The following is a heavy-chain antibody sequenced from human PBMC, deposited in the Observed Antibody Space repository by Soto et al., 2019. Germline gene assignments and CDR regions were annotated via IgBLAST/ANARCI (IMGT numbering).Heavy chain of an antibody. CDR2: IYYSGST. V-gene: IGHV4-31*03. D-gene: IGHD5-12*01. CDR1: GGSVSSGAYY. Sequence: SETLSLTCTVSGGSVSSGAYYWTWIRQRPGKGLEWIGYIYYSGSTYYSPSLKSRLSTSPDTSKNQFSLRLSSVTAADTAMYYCARARLRAVYAFDIWGQGTMVTVSS. CDR3: ARARLRAVYAFDI. J-gene: IGHJ3*02.